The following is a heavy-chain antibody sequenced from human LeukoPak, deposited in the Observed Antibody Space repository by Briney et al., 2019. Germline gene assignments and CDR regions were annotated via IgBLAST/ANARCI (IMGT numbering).Heavy chain of an antibody. V-gene: IGHV1-2*02. J-gene: IGHJ4*02. CDR3: ARGSIVGATFDYFDY. Sequence: ASVRVSCKASGYTFTGYYIHWVRQAPGQGLEWMGWINPNSGGTNYAQKFQGRVTMTRDTSISTAYTDLSRLRSDDTAVYYCARGSIVGATFDYFDYWGQGTLVTASS. D-gene: IGHD1-26*01. CDR2: INPNSGGT. CDR1: GYTFTGYY.